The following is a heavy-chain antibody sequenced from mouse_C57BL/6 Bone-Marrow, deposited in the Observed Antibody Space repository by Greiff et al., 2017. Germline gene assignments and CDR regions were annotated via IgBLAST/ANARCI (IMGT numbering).Heavy chain of an antibody. CDR3: AIHYGSRGDWYFDV. Sequence: QVQLKQPGAELVKPGASVKVSCKASGYTFTSYWMHWVKQRPGQGLEWIGRIHPSDSDTNYNQKFKGKATLTVDKSSSTAYMQLSSLTSEDSAVYYCAIHYGSRGDWYFDVWGTGTTVTVSS. J-gene: IGHJ1*03. CDR1: GYTFTSYW. CDR2: IHPSDSDT. V-gene: IGHV1-74*01. D-gene: IGHD1-1*01.